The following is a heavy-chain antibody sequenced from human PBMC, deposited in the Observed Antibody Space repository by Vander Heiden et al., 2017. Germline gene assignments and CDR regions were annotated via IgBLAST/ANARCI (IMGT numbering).Heavy chain of an antibody. CDR2: INHSGST. J-gene: IGHJ4*02. V-gene: IGHV4-34*01. CDR1: GGSFSGYY. Sequence: QVQLQQWGAGLLKPSETLSLTCAVYGGSFSGYYWSWIRQPPGKGLEWIGEINHSGSTNYNPSLKSRVTISVDTSKNQFSLKLSSVTAADTAVYYCARGGEKQQLVYFDYWGQGTLVTVSS. D-gene: IGHD6-13*01. CDR3: ARGGEKQQLVYFDY.